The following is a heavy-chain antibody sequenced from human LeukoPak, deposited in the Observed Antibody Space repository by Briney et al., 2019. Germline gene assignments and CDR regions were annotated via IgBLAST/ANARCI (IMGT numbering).Heavy chain of an antibody. Sequence: VASVKVSCKASGGTFSSYAISWVRQAPGQGLEWMGGIIPIFGTANYAQKFQGRVTITADESTSTAYMELSSLRSEDTAVYYCARDSGSGYSNYGTLGYWGQGTLVTVSS. CDR1: GGTFSSYA. CDR2: IIPIFGTA. J-gene: IGHJ4*02. D-gene: IGHD4-11*01. CDR3: ARDSGSGYSNYGTLGY. V-gene: IGHV1-69*13.